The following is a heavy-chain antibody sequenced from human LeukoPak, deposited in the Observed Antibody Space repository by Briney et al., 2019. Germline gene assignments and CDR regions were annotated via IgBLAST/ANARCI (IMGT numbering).Heavy chain of an antibody. Sequence: GGSLRLSCAASGFTLSSYWMTWIRQAPGKGLEWVANNKEDGTDKYYLDSLKGRFTISRDNAKNSLYLQMNSLRAEDTAVYYCARDNEVVVIWDWGQGTLVTVSS. CDR3: ARDNEVVVIWD. J-gene: IGHJ4*02. V-gene: IGHV3-7*01. D-gene: IGHD3-22*01. CDR2: NKEDGTDK. CDR1: GFTLSSYW.